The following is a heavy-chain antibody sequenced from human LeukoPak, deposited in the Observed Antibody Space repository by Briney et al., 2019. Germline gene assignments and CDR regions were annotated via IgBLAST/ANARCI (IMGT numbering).Heavy chain of an antibody. V-gene: IGHV3-66*01. CDR2: IYTGGYT. CDR3: AGATYDILTGYAPLDY. CDR1: GFTVSSKY. J-gene: IGHJ4*02. Sequence: GGSLRLSCAASGFTVSSKYMNWLRQAPGKGLEWVSVIYTGGYTYYADSVKGRLTISRDNSKNTLHLQMNSLRAEDAAVYYCAGATYDILTGYAPLDYWGQGTLVTVSS. D-gene: IGHD3-9*01.